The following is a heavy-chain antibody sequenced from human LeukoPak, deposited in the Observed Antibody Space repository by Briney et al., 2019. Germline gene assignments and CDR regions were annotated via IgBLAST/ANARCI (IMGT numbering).Heavy chain of an antibody. CDR2: IKPNNGGT. J-gene: IGHJ4*02. CDR1: GYTFTGYY. V-gene: IGHV1-2*02. Sequence: ASVKVSCKASGYTFTGYYILWVRQAPGQGLEWIGWIKPNNGGTDYAQNFQGRVTMTRDTSISTAYMELSSLRSDDTAVYYCARDFDSSGYYLGYWGQGTLVTVSS. D-gene: IGHD3-22*01. CDR3: ARDFDSSGYYLGY.